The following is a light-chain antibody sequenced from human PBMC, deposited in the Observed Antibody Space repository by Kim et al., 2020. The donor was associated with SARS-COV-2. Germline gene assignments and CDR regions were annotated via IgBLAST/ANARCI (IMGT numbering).Light chain of an antibody. V-gene: IGLV4-69*01. CDR1: SGHSNYA. J-gene: IGLJ3*02. CDR2: LYSDGSH. Sequence: QLVLTQSPSASASLGASVKLTCTLSSGHSNYAIAWHQQQPEKGPRYLMKLYSDGSHNKGDGIPDRFSGSSSGAERYLTISSLQSEDEADYYCQTWGTGIGVFGGGTQLTVL. CDR3: QTWGTGIGV.